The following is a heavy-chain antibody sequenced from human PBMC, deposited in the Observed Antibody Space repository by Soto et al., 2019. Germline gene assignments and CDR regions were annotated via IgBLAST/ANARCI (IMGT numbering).Heavy chain of an antibody. CDR1: GLSITDSEMG. Sequence: QVTLKESGPVLVKPTETLTLRCTVSGLSITDSEMGVSWIRQPPRQPLQWLAHIDSSGEKSYRTFLKSKLAISKDASKSQIVLTMTNMDPADTATYSRERRHLAVAVSPWFDPWGQGIPVTVSS. V-gene: IGHV2-26*01. J-gene: IGHJ5*02. CDR2: IDSSGEK. D-gene: IGHD6-19*01. CDR3: ERRHLAVAVSPWFDP.